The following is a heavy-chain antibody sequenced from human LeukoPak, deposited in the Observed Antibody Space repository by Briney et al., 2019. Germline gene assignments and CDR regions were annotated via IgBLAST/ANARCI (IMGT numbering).Heavy chain of an antibody. D-gene: IGHD6-19*01. Sequence: SETLSLTCTVSGGSISSYYWSWIRQPPGKGLEWIGYIYYSGSTNYNPSLKSRVTISVDTSKNQLSLKLSSVTAADTAVYYCVRESVRIAVAGTMRYYYYGMDVWGQGTTVTVSS. J-gene: IGHJ6*02. CDR3: VRESVRIAVAGTMRYYYYGMDV. V-gene: IGHV4-59*01. CDR1: GGSISSYY. CDR2: IYYSGST.